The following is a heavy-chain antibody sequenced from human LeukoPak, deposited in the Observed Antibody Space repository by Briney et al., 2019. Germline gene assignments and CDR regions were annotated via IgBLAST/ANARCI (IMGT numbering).Heavy chain of an antibody. Sequence: AGSLRPSRAPSGFTLSSYGMQWVRQAPGKGPERVAVIRYDGSNKYYADPVKGRFNISRDNSKSTLYLELYSLRAQDTAEYYCARDPLRYSSSWSPLGYWGQGTLVTVSS. D-gene: IGHD6-13*01. CDR3: ARDPLRYSSSWSPLGY. CDR2: IRYDGSNK. CDR1: GFTLSSYG. J-gene: IGHJ4*02. V-gene: IGHV3-33*01.